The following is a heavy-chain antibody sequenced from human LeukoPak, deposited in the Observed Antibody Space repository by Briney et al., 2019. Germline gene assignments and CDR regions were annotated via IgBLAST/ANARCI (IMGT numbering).Heavy chain of an antibody. Sequence: ASVKVSCKASGGTFSNYAFSWVRRAPGQGLEWMGGIIPIFRTTNYAEQFQGRVTITTDGSTNTAYLDLSSLRSEDTAVYYCAKDDGSATMGFDSWGQGTLVSVSS. V-gene: IGHV1-69*05. CDR1: GGTFSNYA. CDR2: IIPIFRTT. CDR3: AKDDGSATMGFDS. D-gene: IGHD1-26*01. J-gene: IGHJ5*01.